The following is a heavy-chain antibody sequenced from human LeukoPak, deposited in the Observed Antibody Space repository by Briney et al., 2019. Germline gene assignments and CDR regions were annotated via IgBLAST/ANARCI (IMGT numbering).Heavy chain of an antibody. CDR2: INPNSGGT. J-gene: IGHJ4*02. Sequence: ASVKVSCKASGYTFKGYYMHWVRQAPGQGLEWMGWINPNSGGTNYAQKFQGRVTMTRDTSISTAYMELSRLRSDDTAVYYCVISYYYTRGYFDYWGQGTLVTVSS. CDR3: VISYYYTRGYFDY. V-gene: IGHV1-2*02. CDR1: GYTFKGYY. D-gene: IGHD3-10*01.